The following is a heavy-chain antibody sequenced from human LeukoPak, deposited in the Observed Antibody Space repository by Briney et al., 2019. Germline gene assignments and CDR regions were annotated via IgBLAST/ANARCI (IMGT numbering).Heavy chain of an antibody. CDR2: INHSGST. V-gene: IGHV4-34*01. D-gene: IGHD6-19*01. Sequence: SETLSLTCAVYGGSFSGYYWNWIRQPPGKGLEWVGEINHSGSTNYNPSLKSRVTISVDTSKNQFSLKLSSVTAADTAVYYCASLAVAGTDYYMDVWGKGTTVTVSS. J-gene: IGHJ6*03. CDR1: GGSFSGYY. CDR3: ASLAVAGTDYYMDV.